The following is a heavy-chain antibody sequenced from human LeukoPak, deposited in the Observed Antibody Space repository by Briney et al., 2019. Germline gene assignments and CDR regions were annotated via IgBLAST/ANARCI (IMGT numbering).Heavy chain of an antibody. J-gene: IGHJ6*02. CDR3: AKAWSITGTTDRDPGMDV. CDR2: ISGSGGST. V-gene: IGHV3-23*01. D-gene: IGHD1-7*01. CDR1: GFSFSSCA. Sequence: GGSLRLSCAASGFSFSSCAMSWVRQAPGEGLGWVSAISGSGGSTYSADSVKGRFTISRDNSKNTLYLQMNSLRAENTAVYYCAKAWSITGTTDRDPGMDVWGQGTTVTVSS.